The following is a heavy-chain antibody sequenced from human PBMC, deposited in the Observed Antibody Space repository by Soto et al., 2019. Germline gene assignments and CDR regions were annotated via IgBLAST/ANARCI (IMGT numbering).Heavy chain of an antibody. CDR1: GGSISSGDYY. Sequence: TSETLSLTCTVSGGSISSGDYYWSWIRQPPGKGLEWIGYIYYSGSTYYNPSLKSRVTISVDTSKNQFSLKLSSVTAADTAVYYCARGSYYDSSGYYWLDYWGQGTLVTVSS. D-gene: IGHD3-22*01. CDR2: IYYSGST. V-gene: IGHV4-30-4*01. J-gene: IGHJ4*02. CDR3: ARGSYYDSSGYYWLDY.